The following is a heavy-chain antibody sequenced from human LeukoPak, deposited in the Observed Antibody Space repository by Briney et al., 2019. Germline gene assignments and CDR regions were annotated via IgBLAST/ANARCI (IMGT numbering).Heavy chain of an antibody. CDR3: ARGRPHGNDY. CDR2: IASDGSST. J-gene: IGHJ4*02. CDR1: GFTFSSYW. V-gene: IGHV3-74*01. D-gene: IGHD4-23*01. Sequence: GGSPRLSCAASGFTFSSYWMNWVRQAPGKGLVWVSRIASDGSSTTYADSVKGRFSISRDNAKNTLYLQMNSLRVEDTAVYYCARGRPHGNDYWGQGTLVTVSS.